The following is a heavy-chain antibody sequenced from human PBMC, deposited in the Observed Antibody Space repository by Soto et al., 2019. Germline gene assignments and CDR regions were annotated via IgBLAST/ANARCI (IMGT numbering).Heavy chain of an antibody. V-gene: IGHV3-33*01. CDR2: IRYDGSNK. CDR3: ARDAGSGWYEEGSLDY. D-gene: IGHD6-19*01. CDR1: GFTFSRYG. Sequence: QVQLVESGGGVAQPGRSLRLSCTASGFTFSRYGVHWVRQAPGKGLEWVALIRYDGSNKYYADSVEGRFTISRDNSKNTVYLQIYSLRAEDTATYYSARDAGSGWYEEGSLDYWGQGTLVTVSS. J-gene: IGHJ4*02.